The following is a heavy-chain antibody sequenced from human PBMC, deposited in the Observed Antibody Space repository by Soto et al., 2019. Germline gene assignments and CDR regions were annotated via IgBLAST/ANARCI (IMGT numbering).Heavy chain of an antibody. Sequence: GGSLRLSCAASGFTFSSYAMSWVRQAPGKGLEWVSAISGSGGSTYYADSVKGRFTISRDNSKNTLYLQMNSLRAEDTAVYYCAKDLGDDILTGSTGGDAFDIWGQGTMVTVSS. D-gene: IGHD3-9*01. CDR3: AKDLGDDILTGSTGGDAFDI. CDR2: ISGSGGST. CDR1: GFTFSSYA. V-gene: IGHV3-23*01. J-gene: IGHJ3*02.